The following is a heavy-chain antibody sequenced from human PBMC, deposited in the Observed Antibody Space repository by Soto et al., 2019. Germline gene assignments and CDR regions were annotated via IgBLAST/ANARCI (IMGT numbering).Heavy chain of an antibody. Sequence: QVQLQQWGAGLLKPSETLSLNCAVTGGSLSGYYWSWIRQPPGKGLEWIGEVKDGGHTNYSPSLRARVAISSHTSNNQFSLRLNSVTAADTGVYYCARGQEGVVATHWDQGSLVTVSS. CDR1: GGSLSGYY. V-gene: IGHV4-34*01. CDR2: VKDGGHT. D-gene: IGHD5-12*01. CDR3: ARGQEGVVATH. J-gene: IGHJ4*02.